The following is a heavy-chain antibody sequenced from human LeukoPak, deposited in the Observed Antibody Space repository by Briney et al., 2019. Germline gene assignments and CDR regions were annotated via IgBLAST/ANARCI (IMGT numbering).Heavy chain of an antibody. D-gene: IGHD3-3*01. CDR2: ISAYNGNT. CDR1: GYTFTGYY. J-gene: IGHJ4*02. Sequence: ASVKVSCKASGYTFTGYYMHGVRQAPGQGLEWMGWISAYNGNTNYAQKLQGRVTMTTDTSTSTAYMELRSLRSDDTAVYYCARGRFLEWSPAYWGQGTLVTVSS. V-gene: IGHV1-18*04. CDR3: ARGRFLEWSPAY.